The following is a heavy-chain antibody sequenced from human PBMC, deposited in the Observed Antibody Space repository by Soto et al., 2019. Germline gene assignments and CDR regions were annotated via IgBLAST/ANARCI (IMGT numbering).Heavy chain of an antibody. CDR2: ISAYNGNT. D-gene: IGHD2-2*01. Sequence: QVQLVQSGAEVKKPGASVKVSCKASGYTFTSYGISWVRQAPGQGLEWMGWISAYNGNTNYAQKLQARVTMTTATAPSTAYMELRSLRSDDTAVYYCGRAPPYCSSTSCSPKYYFDYWGQGTLVTVSS. J-gene: IGHJ4*02. CDR1: GYTFTSYG. V-gene: IGHV1-18*01. CDR3: GRAPPYCSSTSCSPKYYFDY.